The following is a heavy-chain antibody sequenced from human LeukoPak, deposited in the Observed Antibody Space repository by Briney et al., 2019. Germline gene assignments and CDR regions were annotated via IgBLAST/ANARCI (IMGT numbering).Heavy chain of an antibody. J-gene: IGHJ3*01. CDR3: ARDRYCSGGSCYGDAFDL. CDR1: GFTVRSNY. D-gene: IGHD2-15*01. Sequence: GGSLRLSCTASGFTVRSNYMSWVRQSPRKGLEWVSIMYSGGRTDFSDSVKGRFIISRNHSKNNLFLQKNRLRAEDTAVYYCARDRYCSGGSCYGDAFDLWGQGTMVTVSS. V-gene: IGHV3-53*01. CDR2: MYSGGRT.